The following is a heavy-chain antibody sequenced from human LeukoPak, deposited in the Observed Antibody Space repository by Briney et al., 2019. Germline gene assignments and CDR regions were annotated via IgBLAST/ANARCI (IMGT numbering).Heavy chain of an antibody. CDR2: INTNTGNP. J-gene: IGHJ3*02. Sequence: GASVKVSCKASGYTFTSYAMNWVRQAPGQGLEWMGWINTNTGNPTYAQGFTGRFVFSLDTSVSTAYLQISSLKAEDTAVYYCARPDTAMVTHDAFDIWGQGTMVTVSS. V-gene: IGHV7-4-1*02. CDR3: ARPDTAMVTHDAFDI. CDR1: GYTFTSYA. D-gene: IGHD5-18*01.